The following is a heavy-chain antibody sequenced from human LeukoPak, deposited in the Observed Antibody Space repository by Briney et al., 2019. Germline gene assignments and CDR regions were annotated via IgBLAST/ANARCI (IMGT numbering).Heavy chain of an antibody. J-gene: IGHJ4*02. V-gene: IGHV1-69*05. CDR3: ARDLGDGYNKFDY. D-gene: IGHD5-24*01. Sequence: GASVKVSCKASGGTFSSYAISWVQQAPGQGLEWMGRIIPIFGTANYAQEFQGRVTITTDESTSTAYMELSSLRSEDTAVYYCARDLGDGYNKFDYWGQGTLVTVSS. CDR2: IIPIFGTA. CDR1: GGTFSSYA.